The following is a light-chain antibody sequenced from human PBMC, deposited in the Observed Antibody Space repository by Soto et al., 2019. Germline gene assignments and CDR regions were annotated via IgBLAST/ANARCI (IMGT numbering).Light chain of an antibody. V-gene: IGKV3-15*01. CDR1: QSVSSN. CDR3: QQYIRWPLT. J-gene: IGKJ4*01. Sequence: EIVMTQSPATLSVSPGERATLSCXASQSVSSNLAWYQQKPGQAPSLLIYGASTRATGTPARFSGSGSGTEFTLTISSLQSEDFAVYYCQQYIRWPLTFGGGTKVEIK. CDR2: GAS.